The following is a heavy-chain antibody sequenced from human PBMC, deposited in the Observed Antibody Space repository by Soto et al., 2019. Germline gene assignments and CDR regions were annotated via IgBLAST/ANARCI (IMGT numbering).Heavy chain of an antibody. CDR2: INHSGST. CDR3: ARPKTLSGYYDY. J-gene: IGHJ4*02. V-gene: IGHV4-34*01. CDR1: GGSFSGYY. Sequence: SETLSLTCAVYGGSFSGYYWSWIRQPPGKGLEWIGEINHSGSTNYNPSLKSRVTISVDTSKNQFSLKLSSVTAADTAVYYCARPKTLSGYYDYWGQGTLVTVSS. D-gene: IGHD1-26*01.